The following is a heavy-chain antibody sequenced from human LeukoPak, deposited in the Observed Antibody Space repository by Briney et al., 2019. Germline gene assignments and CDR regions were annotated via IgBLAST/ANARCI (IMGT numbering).Heavy chain of an antibody. D-gene: IGHD2-2*01. CDR3: AKDQGGCSSTSGYARGVDDS. V-gene: IGHV3-23*01. CDR2: ISGSGGSK. Sequence: AGSLRLSCAAYGFTFSSYAMSWVRQPPGKGLEWVGAISGSGGSKYYADSVKGRFTISRDNSKNTLYLQMNSLRAEDTAVYYCAKDQGGCSSTSGYARGVDDSWGKGTLVTVSS. CDR1: GFTFSSYA. J-gene: IGHJ4*02.